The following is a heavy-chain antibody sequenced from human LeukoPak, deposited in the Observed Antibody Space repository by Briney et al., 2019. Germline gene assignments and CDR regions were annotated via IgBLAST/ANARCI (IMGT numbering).Heavy chain of an antibody. J-gene: IGHJ4*02. CDR3: AKAKARSLRFLEWLLTY. CDR1: GFTFSSYA. D-gene: IGHD3-3*01. CDR2: ISYDGSNK. V-gene: IGHV3-30*04. Sequence: GGSLRLSCAASGFTFSSYAMHWVRQAPGKGLEWVAVISYDGSNKYYADSVKGRFTISRDNSKNTLYLQTNSLRAEDTAVYYCAKAKARSLRFLEWLLTYWGQGTLVTVSS.